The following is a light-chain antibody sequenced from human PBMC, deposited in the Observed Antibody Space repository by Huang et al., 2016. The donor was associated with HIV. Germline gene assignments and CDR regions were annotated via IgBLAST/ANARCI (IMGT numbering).Light chain of an antibody. Sequence: DIVMTQTPLSLSVTPGQAASISCKSSQSLLHTDGKTYLYWFLQKPGQSPQLLISEVSRRFSGGPDRFSGSGSGTAFTLIISRVEAEDVGVYFCMQGIHLPLTFGGGTKVEIK. CDR2: EVS. CDR1: QSLLHTDGKTY. J-gene: IGKJ4*01. V-gene: IGKV2-29*02. CDR3: MQGIHLPLT.